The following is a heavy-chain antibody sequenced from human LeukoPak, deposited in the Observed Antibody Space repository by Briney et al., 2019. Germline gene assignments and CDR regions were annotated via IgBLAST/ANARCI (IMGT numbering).Heavy chain of an antibody. D-gene: IGHD1-7*01. V-gene: IGHV4-61*02. Sequence: SETLSLTCTVSGGSISSGSYYWSRIRQPAGKGLEWIGRIYTSGSTNYNPSLKSRVTISVDTSKNQFSLKLSSVTAADTAVYYCARAGITGTTRFDPWGQGTPVTVSS. CDR2: IYTSGST. CDR1: GGSISSGSYY. J-gene: IGHJ5*02. CDR3: ARAGITGTTRFDP.